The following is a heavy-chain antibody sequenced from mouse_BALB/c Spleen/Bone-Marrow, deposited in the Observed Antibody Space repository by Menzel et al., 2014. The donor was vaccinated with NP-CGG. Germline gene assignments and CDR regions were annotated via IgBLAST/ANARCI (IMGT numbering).Heavy chain of an antibody. V-gene: IGHV1-69*02. J-gene: IGHJ2*01. D-gene: IGHD1-1*01. Sequence: QVQLKESGAELVRPGASVKLSCKASGYTFTSYWINWVKQRPGQGLERIGNIYPSDSYTNYNQKFKDKATLTVDKSSSTAYMQLSSPTSEDSAVYYCTREGYYGSSYVDYWGQGTTLTVSS. CDR1: GYTFTSYW. CDR2: IYPSDSYT. CDR3: TREGYYGSSYVDY.